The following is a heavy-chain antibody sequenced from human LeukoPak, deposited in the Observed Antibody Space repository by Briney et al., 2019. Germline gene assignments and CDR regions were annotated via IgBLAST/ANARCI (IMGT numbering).Heavy chain of an antibody. CDR1: GYSFTSYW. V-gene: IGHV5-51*01. J-gene: IGHJ6*03. CDR2: IYPGDSET. D-gene: IGHD2/OR15-2a*01. CDR3: ARRGGVPRPTWYYYMDV. Sequence: GESLKISCKGSGYSFTSYWIGWVRQMPGKGLEWMGIIYPGDSETKYSPSLQGQVTISADKSISTAYLQWSSLKASDTAMYYCARRGGVPRPTWYYYMDVWGKGTTVTVSS.